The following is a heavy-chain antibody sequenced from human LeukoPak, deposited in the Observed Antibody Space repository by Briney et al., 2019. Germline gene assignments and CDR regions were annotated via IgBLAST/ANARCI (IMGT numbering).Heavy chain of an antibody. Sequence: PSETLSLTCTVSGVSITSYKWSWLRQSPGKGLEWIGFISTSGRTDYNPSLTSRVSMSVDTSKGQVSLRLSSVTAEDTAVYYCATSYDNKIVPYDCWGQGILVTVSS. J-gene: IGHJ4*02. CDR2: ISTSGRT. V-gene: IGHV4-4*09. D-gene: IGHD3-9*01. CDR3: ATSYDNKIVPYDC. CDR1: GVSITSYK.